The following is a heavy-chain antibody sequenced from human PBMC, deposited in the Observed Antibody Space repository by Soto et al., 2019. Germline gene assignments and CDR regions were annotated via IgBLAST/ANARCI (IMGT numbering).Heavy chain of an antibody. V-gene: IGHV3-23*01. J-gene: IGHJ4*02. CDR2: ISGSGGGT. CDR1: GFIFNTYA. Sequence: GGSLRLSCTASGFIFNTYAMNWVRQAPGKGLDWVSTISGSGGGTYYADSVKGRFAISRDNSKNTLFLQMNSLRAEDTAVYYCAKSRTTCSGTSCHLDYWGQGTLVTVS. CDR3: AKSRTTCSGTSCHLDY. D-gene: IGHD2-2*01.